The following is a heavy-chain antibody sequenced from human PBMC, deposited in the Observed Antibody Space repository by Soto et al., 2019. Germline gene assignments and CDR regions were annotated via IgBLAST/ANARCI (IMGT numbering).Heavy chain of an antibody. V-gene: IGHV4-38-2*02. CDR1: GYFISSGYY. CDR3: ARGHIVVVPTVGWFDP. D-gene: IGHD2-2*01. CDR2: MFHSGST. J-gene: IGHJ5*02. Sequence: SETLSLTCTVSGYFISSGYYWGWIRQPPGKGLEWIGSMFHSGSTHYNPSLKSRVTMSVDTSKNQFSLRLGSVTASDTAVYYCARGHIVVVPTVGWFDPWGQGTRVNV.